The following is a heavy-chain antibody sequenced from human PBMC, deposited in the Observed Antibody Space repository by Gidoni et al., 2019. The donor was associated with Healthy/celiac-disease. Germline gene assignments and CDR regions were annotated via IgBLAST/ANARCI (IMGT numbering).Heavy chain of an antibody. V-gene: IGHV3-30-3*01. CDR3: ARDAYSSGWLDY. Sequence: QVQLVESGGGVVQPGRSLRLPCAASGFTFSSYAMPWVLQAPGKGLEWVAFISYDGSNKYYADSVTGRFTISRDNSKNTLYLQMNSLRAEDTAVYYCARDAYSSGWLDYWGQGTLVTVSS. CDR2: ISYDGSNK. D-gene: IGHD6-19*01. J-gene: IGHJ4*02. CDR1: GFTFSSYA.